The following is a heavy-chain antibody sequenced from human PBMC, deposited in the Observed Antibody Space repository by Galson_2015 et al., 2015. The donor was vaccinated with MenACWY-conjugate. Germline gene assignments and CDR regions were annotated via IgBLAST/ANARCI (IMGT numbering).Heavy chain of an antibody. D-gene: IGHD3-10*01. CDR3: VTSSGSYYTDY. CDR1: GGSISSSSYY. V-gene: IGHV4-39*07. CDR2: ISYSGST. Sequence: ETLSLTCTVSGGSISSSSYYWGWIRQPPGKGLEWIGSISYSGSTYYNPSLKSLVTISVDTSKNQFSLKLSSVPAADTAVYYCVTSSGSYYTDYWGQGTLVTVSS. J-gene: IGHJ4*02.